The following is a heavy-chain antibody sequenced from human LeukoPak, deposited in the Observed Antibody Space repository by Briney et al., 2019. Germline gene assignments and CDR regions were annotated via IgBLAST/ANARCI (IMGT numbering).Heavy chain of an antibody. J-gene: IGHJ3*02. D-gene: IGHD3-22*01. Sequence: SETLSLTCAVFGGSFDGYYWSWIRQSPGKGLEWIGEITYDGRTKYNPSLRSRVSISVDTSKNQFSLKLSSVTAADTAVYYCARARNYYDSSDYYYEGDAFDIWGQGTMVTVSS. CDR2: ITYDGRT. CDR3: ARARNYYDSSDYYYEGDAFDI. CDR1: GGSFDGYY. V-gene: IGHV4-34*01.